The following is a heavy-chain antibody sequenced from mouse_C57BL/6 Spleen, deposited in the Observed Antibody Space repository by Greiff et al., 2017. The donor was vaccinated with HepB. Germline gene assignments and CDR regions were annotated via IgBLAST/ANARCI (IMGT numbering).Heavy chain of an antibody. D-gene: IGHD3-2*02. CDR1: GYAFSSSW. V-gene: IGHV1-82*01. CDR3: ARALDSSGYPCDY. Sequence: QVQLKQSGPELVKPGASVKISCKASGYAFSSSWLNWVKQRPGKGLEWIGRIYPGDGDTNYNGKFKGKATLTADKSSSPAYRQLSSLTSEDSAVYFCARALDSSGYPCDYWGQGTTLTVSS. CDR2: IYPGDGDT. J-gene: IGHJ2*01.